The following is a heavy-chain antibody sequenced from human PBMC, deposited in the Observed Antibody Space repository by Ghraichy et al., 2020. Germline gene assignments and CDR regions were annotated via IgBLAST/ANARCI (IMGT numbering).Heavy chain of an antibody. CDR2: IYYSGST. Sequence: SETLSLTCTVSGGSISSYYWSWIRQPPGKGLEWIGYIYYSGSTNYNPSLKSRVTISVDTSKNQFSLKLSSVTAADTAVYYCARDKPGGLSGFDYWGQGTLVTVSS. V-gene: IGHV4-59*01. CDR1: GGSISSYY. CDR3: ARDKPGGLSGFDY. D-gene: IGHD3-9*01. J-gene: IGHJ4*02.